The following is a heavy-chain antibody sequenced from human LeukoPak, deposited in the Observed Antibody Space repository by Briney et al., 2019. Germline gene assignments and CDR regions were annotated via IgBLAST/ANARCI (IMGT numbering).Heavy chain of an antibody. CDR1: GDSITSSY. D-gene: IGHD5-18*01. V-gene: IGHV4-59*08. CDR2: IYYIGDP. Sequence: SETLSLTCTVSGDSITSSYWSWIRQPPGKGLEYLGYIYYIGDPNYNPSLRGRLTMSIDTSKNQFSLKLTSVTAADTAVYFCAKTARVPHHWGQGTLVTVSS. CDR3: AKTARVPHH. J-gene: IGHJ5*02.